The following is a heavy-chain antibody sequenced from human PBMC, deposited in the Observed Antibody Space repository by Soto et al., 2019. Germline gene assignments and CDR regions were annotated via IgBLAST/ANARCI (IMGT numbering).Heavy chain of an antibody. CDR1: GDSVSSNSAA. CDR2: TYYRSKWYN. V-gene: IGHV6-1*01. D-gene: IGHD6-19*01. Sequence: SPTLSLTCAISGDSVSSNSAAWNWIRQSPSRGLEWLGRTYYRSKWYNDYAVSVKSRITINPDTSKNQFSLQLNSVTPEDTAVYYCARDRKQWLVSYYYYMDVWGKGTTVTV. CDR3: ARDRKQWLVSYYYYMDV. J-gene: IGHJ6*03.